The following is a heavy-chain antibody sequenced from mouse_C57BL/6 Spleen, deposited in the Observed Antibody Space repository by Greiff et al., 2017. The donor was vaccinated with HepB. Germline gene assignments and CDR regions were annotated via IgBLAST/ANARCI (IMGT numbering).Heavy chain of an antibody. J-gene: IGHJ4*01. CDR2: IRSKSNNYAT. CDR3: FYGSRAMDY. D-gene: IGHD1-1*01. Sequence: DVHLVESGGGLVQPKGSLKLSCAASGFSFNTYAMNWVRQAPGKGLEWVARIRSKSNNYATYYADSVKDRFTISRDDSESMLYLQMNNLKTEDTAMYYCFYGSRAMDYWGQGTSVTVSS. CDR1: GFSFNTYA. V-gene: IGHV10-1*01.